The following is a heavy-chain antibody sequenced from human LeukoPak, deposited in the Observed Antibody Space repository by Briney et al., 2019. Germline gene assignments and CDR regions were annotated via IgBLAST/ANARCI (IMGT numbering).Heavy chain of an antibody. V-gene: IGHV3-7*01. CDR1: GFTFSSYW. Sequence: GGSLRLSCAASGFTFSSYWMSWVRQAPGKGLEWVANIKQDGSEKYYVDSVKGRFTISRDNAKNSLYLRMNSLRADDTAVYYCVRESSSWSWAEYFQHWGQGTLATVSS. D-gene: IGHD6-13*01. CDR2: IKQDGSEK. J-gene: IGHJ1*01. CDR3: VRESSSWSWAEYFQH.